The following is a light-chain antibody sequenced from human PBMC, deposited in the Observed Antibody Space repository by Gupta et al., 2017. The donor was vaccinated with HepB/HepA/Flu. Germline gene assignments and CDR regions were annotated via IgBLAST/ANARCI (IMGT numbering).Light chain of an antibody. CDR1: SSNVGSYNR. V-gene: IGLV2-18*02. J-gene: IGLJ2*01. Sequence: QSPLTQPPSVSGSPGPSVTISCTGTSSNVGSYNRVSWYQQPPGTAPKLIIYEVSKRPSGVPDRFSGSKSGNTASMTISGLRAEDEADYYCSSYTINTVLFGGGTKLTVL. CDR3: SSYTINTVL. CDR2: EVS.